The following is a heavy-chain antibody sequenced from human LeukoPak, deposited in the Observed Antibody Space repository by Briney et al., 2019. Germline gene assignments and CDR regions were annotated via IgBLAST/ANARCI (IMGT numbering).Heavy chain of an antibody. CDR2: IYYSGST. V-gene: IGHV4-61*10. J-gene: IGHJ4*02. CDR1: GGSISSGSYY. Sequence: SQTLSLTCTVSGGSISSGSYYWSWIRQPAGKGLEWIGYIYYSGSTNYNPSLKSRVTISVDTSKNQFSLKLSSVTAADTAVYYCATIDSGYWGQGTLVTVSS. D-gene: IGHD6-19*01. CDR3: ATIDSGY.